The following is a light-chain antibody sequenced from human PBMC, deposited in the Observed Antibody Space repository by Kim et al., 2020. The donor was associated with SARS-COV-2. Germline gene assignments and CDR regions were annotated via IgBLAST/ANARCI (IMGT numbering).Light chain of an antibody. Sequence: GQRVTIAYSEGSSNIGKKPVNWDPKLPGTAPQLLIYNDNHRPSGVPNRFYVSKSGTSASLAISGLQSEDEADDYCAAWDGSLNAWVFGGGTQLTVL. V-gene: IGLV1-44*01. CDR1: SSNIGKKP. CDR2: NDN. CDR3: AAWDGSLNAWV. J-gene: IGLJ3*02.